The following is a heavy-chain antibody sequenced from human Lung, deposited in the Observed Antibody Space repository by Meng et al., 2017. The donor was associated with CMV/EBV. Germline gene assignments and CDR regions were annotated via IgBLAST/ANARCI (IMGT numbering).Heavy chain of an antibody. J-gene: IGHJ4*02. D-gene: IGHD3-10*01. CDR3: AFSSGADYGSGSRDY. Sequence: GSLRLSXTVSGDSITSSSYYWGWIRQPPGKGLEWIGSMYYSANTYYNPSLKSRVTISVDTSQNQFSLTLTSVTAADTAVYYCAFSSGADYGSGSRDYWGQGTLVTVSS. CDR2: MYYSANT. CDR1: GDSITSSSYY. V-gene: IGHV4-39*01.